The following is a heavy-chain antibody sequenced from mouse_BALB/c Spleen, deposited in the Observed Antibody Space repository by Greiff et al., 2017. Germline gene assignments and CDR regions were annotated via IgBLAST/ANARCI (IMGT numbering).Heavy chain of an antibody. J-gene: IGHJ4*01. Sequence: DVMLVESGGGLVQPGGSRKLSCAASGFTFSSFGMHWVRQAPEKGLEWVAYISSGSSTIYYADTVKGRFTISRDNPKNTLFLQMTSLRSEDTAMYYCARLGYDGAMDYWGQGTSVTVSS. CDR3: ARLGYDGAMDY. D-gene: IGHD2-2*01. V-gene: IGHV5-17*02. CDR2: ISSGSSTI. CDR1: GFTFSSFG.